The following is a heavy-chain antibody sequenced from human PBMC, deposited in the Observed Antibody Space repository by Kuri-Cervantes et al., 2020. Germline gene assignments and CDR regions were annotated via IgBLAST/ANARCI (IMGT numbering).Heavy chain of an antibody. J-gene: IGHJ6*03. V-gene: IGHV1-69*05. D-gene: IGHD4-17*01. CDR2: IIPIFGTA. Sequence: SSVNVSCKASGGTFSSYAISWVRQAPGQGLEWMGGIIPIFGTANYAQKFQGRVTITTDESTSTAYMELSSLRSEDTAVYYCARGEFRWTTVLGHYYYMDVWGKGTTVTVSS. CDR1: GGTFSSYA. CDR3: ARGEFRWTTVLGHYYYMDV.